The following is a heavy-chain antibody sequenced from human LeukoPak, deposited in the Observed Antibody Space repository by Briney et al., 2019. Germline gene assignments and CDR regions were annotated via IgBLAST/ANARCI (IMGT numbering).Heavy chain of an antibody. Sequence: SETLSLTCTVSGGSISSYYWSWIRQPPGKGLEWIGYIYYSGSTNYNPSLKSRVTISVDTSKNQFSLKLSSVTAADTAVYYCATRKLVRDGGFDYWGQGTLVTVSS. J-gene: IGHJ4*02. CDR1: GGSISSYY. CDR2: IYYSGST. D-gene: IGHD6-13*01. CDR3: ATRKLVRDGGFDY. V-gene: IGHV4-59*01.